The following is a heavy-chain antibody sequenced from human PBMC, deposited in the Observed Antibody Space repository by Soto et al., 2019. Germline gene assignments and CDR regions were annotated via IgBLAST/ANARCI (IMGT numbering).Heavy chain of an antibody. CDR3: TKDTHSPSGYFEAFDV. J-gene: IGHJ3*01. CDR2: ISWNSGII. CDR1: GFTFDDHT. D-gene: IGHD3-22*01. Sequence: DAQLVESGGGLVQPGKSLRISCVASGFTFDDHTMHCVRQAPGRGLEWVSCISWNSGIIGYADSVKGRFTISRDNAKNSLYLRMDSLRPEDTAVYYCTKDTHSPSGYFEAFDVWGQGTKVTVSS. V-gene: IGHV3-9*01.